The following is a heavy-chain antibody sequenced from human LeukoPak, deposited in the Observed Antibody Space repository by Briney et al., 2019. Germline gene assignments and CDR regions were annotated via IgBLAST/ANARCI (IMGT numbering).Heavy chain of an antibody. Sequence: SETLSLTCTVSGGSISCYYWNWIRQPPGKGLEWIGYIYYSGSTYYNPSLKSRVTISVDTSKNQFSLKLSSVTAADTAVYYCARITSGWLHYYMDVWGKGTTVTVSS. J-gene: IGHJ6*03. V-gene: IGHV4-59*08. CDR1: GGSISCYY. D-gene: IGHD6-19*01. CDR3: ARITSGWLHYYMDV. CDR2: IYYSGST.